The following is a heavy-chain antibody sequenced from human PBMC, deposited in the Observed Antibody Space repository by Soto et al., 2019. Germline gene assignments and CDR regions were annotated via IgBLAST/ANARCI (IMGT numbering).Heavy chain of an antibody. J-gene: IGHJ4*02. CDR2: IIPILGIA. V-gene: IGHV1-69*08. D-gene: IGHD3-10*01. CDR3: ARDHGSGSYYLYYFDY. Sequence: QVPLVQSGAEVKKPGSSVKVSCKASGGTFSSYTISWVRQAPGQGLEWMGRIIPILGIANYAQKFQGRVTITADKSTSTAYMELSSLRSEDTAVYYCARDHGSGSYYLYYFDYWGQGTLVTVSS. CDR1: GGTFSSYT.